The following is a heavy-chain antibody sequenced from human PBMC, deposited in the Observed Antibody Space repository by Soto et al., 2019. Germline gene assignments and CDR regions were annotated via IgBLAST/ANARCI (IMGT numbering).Heavy chain of an antibody. CDR2: TIPVFNTA. V-gene: IGHV1-69*06. J-gene: IGHJ3*02. D-gene: IGHD3-10*01. Sequence: QVQLEQSGAEVKKPGSSVKISCKASGGTLSDHGVSWLRQAPGQGLEWVGGTIPVFNTANYAPKFQGRVTIAADKSTNIAYMELGSLRSDDTAFYYCARGVYGSGNYYTGPSAFDIWGQGTLVIVS. CDR1: GGTLSDHG. CDR3: ARGVYGSGNYYTGPSAFDI.